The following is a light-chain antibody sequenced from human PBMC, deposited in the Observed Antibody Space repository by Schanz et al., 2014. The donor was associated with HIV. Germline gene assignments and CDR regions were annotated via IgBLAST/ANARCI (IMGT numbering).Light chain of an antibody. CDR2: DVT. V-gene: IGLV2-8*01. Sequence: QSALTQPPSASGSPGQSVAISCTGASSDIGVSWYQQYPGNAPKLMIYDVTKRPSGVPDRFSGSKSGNTASLTISGLQAEDEADYYCQSYDSSLSGYVFGTGTKVTVL. CDR1: SSDIG. CDR3: QSYDSSLSGYV. J-gene: IGLJ1*01.